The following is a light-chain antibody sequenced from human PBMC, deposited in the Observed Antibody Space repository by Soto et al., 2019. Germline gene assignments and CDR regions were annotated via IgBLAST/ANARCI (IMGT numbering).Light chain of an antibody. CDR3: SSYTSSSLYV. Sequence: QSVLTQPASVSGSPGQSITISCTGTSSDVGGYNYVSWYQQHPGKAPKLMIYEVSNRPPGVSNRFSGSKSGNTASLTISGLQAEDEADYYCSSYTSSSLYVFGTGTKGTVL. J-gene: IGLJ1*01. V-gene: IGLV2-14*01. CDR2: EVS. CDR1: SSDVGGYNY.